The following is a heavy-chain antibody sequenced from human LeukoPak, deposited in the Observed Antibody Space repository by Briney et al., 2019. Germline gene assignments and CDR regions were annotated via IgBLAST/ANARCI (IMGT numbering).Heavy chain of an antibody. CDR3: ARYHCGSTYCPGVDF. D-gene: IGHD2-2*01. Sequence: SETLSLTCTVSAGSINSGGYFWTWVRQHPGEGLEWIGYIWNSGNSYYNPSLSSRVIISADSSKSTFSLKLGSVTAADTAVYYCARYHCGSTYCPGVDFYGQGTLVTVSS. CDR2: IWNSGNS. CDR1: AGSINSGGYF. V-gene: IGHV4-31*03. J-gene: IGHJ4*02.